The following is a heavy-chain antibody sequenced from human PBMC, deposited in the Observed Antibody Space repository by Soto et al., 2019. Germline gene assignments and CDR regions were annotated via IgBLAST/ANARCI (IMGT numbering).Heavy chain of an antibody. CDR3: AKGGEGSCSKTSCLYFSDY. Sequence: EVQLLDSGGGLVQPGGSLRLSCAASGFTFSTYAMSWVRQAPGQGLEWVSTISGSGDSTYYANSVKGRFTISRDNSRNTLDLQMNSLRVEDTAVYYCAKGGEGSCSKTSCLYFSDYWGQGTLVTVSS. CDR2: ISGSGDST. CDR1: GFTFSTYA. D-gene: IGHD2-2*01. V-gene: IGHV3-23*01. J-gene: IGHJ4*02.